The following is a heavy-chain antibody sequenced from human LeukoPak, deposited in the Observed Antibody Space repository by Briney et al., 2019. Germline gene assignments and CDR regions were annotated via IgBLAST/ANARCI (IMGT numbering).Heavy chain of an antibody. CDR2: MSPNSGDT. D-gene: IGHD7-27*01. J-gene: IGHJ4*02. Sequence: ASVKVSCKASGYTFTGYYMHWVRQATGQRPEWMGWMSPNSGDTGYAQKFQDRVTMTRNTSISTAYMELSSLRSDDTAVYYCARGPPNWGYDYWGPGTLATVSS. V-gene: IGHV1-8*02. CDR3: ARGPPNWGYDY. CDR1: GYTFTGYY.